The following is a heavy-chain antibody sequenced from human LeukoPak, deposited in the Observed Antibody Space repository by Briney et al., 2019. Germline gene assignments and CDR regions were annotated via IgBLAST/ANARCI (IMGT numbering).Heavy chain of an antibody. V-gene: IGHV4-39*01. J-gene: IGHJ4*02. CDR3: VRHISTNTGYFDS. CDR2: VYYDGTS. CDR1: GGSINSHNYY. Sequence: SETLSLTCTVSGGSINSHNYYWGWIRQPPGKGLEWIGSVYYDGTSYSNPSLQSRAAVFVDTSRDQFSLDLSFVTAADTALYYCVRHISTNTGYFDSCGQGTLVSVSS. D-gene: IGHD5-24*01.